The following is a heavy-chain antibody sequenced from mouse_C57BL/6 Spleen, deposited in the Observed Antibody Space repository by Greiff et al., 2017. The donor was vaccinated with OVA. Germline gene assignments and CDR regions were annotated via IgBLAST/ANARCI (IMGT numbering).Heavy chain of an antibody. CDR3: AREGNYGNPYYYAMDY. D-gene: IGHD2-1*01. J-gene: IGHJ4*01. CDR2: ISDGGSYT. CDR1: GFTFSSYA. V-gene: IGHV5-4*01. Sequence: DVKLVESGGGLVKPGGSLKLSCAASGFTFSSYAMSWVRQTPEKRLEWVATISDGGSYTYYPDNVKGRFTISRDNAKNNLYLQMSHLKSEDTAMYYCAREGNYGNPYYYAMDYWGQGTSGTVSS.